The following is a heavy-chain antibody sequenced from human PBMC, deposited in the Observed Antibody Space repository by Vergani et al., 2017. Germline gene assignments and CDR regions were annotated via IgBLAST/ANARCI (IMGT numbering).Heavy chain of an antibody. J-gene: IGHJ6*02. CDR1: GYSFTSYW. V-gene: IGHV5-51*01. D-gene: IGHD2-15*01. CDR2: IYPGDSDT. CDR3: ARHRGWGLVVVAATPWYYYYGMDV. Sequence: EVQLVQSGAEVKKPGESLKISCKGSGYSFTSYWIGWVRQMPGKGLEWMGIIYPGDSDTRYSPSFQGQVTISADKSISTAYLQWSSLKASDTAMYYCARHRGWGLVVVAATPWYYYYGMDVWAKGPRSPSP.